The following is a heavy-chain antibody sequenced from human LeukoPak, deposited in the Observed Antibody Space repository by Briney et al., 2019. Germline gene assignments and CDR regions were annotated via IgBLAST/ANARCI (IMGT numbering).Heavy chain of an antibody. CDR1: GFTFSSYA. CDR2: ISSSSSYI. D-gene: IGHD6-19*01. J-gene: IGHJ3*01. CDR3: ARATKSAADSSGWS. V-gene: IGHV3-21*01. Sequence: AGRSLRLSCAASGFTFSSYAMNWVRQAPGKGLEWVSSISSSSSYIYYADSVKGRFTISRDNAKNSLYLQMNSLRAEDTAVYYCARATKSAADSSGWSWGQGTMVTVSS.